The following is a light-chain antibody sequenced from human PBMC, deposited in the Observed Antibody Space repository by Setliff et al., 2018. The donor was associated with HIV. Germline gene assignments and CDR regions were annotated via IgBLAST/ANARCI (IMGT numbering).Light chain of an antibody. Sequence: QSALIQPASVSGSPGQSITISCTGTMTDIGNYQSVSWYQHPPGEVPKLIIYNVIERPSGVSDRFSGSKSGNTASLTISGLQAEDEADYYCCSFVGSDSWMFGGGTKVTVL. CDR1: MTDIGNYQS. V-gene: IGLV2-23*02. CDR2: NVI. CDR3: CSFVGSDSWM. J-gene: IGLJ3*02.